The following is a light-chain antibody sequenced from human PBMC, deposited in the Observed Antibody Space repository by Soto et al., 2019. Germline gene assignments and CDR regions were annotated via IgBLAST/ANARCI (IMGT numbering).Light chain of an antibody. CDR1: SSNLGSNT. V-gene: IGLV1-44*01. CDR2: SNN. Sequence: QSVLTQPPSASGTPGHRVTISCSGSSSNLGSNTVNWYQQLPGTAPKLLILSNNQRPSGVPDRFSGSKSGTSASLAISGLQSEDEADYYCAAWDDSLNGLLYVFGTGTKLTV. CDR3: AAWDDSLNGLLYV. J-gene: IGLJ1*01.